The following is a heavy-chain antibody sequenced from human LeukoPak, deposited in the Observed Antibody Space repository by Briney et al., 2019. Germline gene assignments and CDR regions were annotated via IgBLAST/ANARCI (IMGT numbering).Heavy chain of an antibody. J-gene: IGHJ4*02. V-gene: IGHV1-46*01. CDR1: GYTFTSYY. CDR2: INSGSGST. CDR3: AREVSPTNCKYYFDS. Sequence: GASVKVSCKASGYTFTSYYMHWVRQAPGQGLEWLGIINSGSGSTTYAQKFQGRLTVTRDTSTSTVYMELSSLTFEDTAVYYCAREVSPTNCKYYFDSWGQGTLVTVSS. D-gene: IGHD2-2*01.